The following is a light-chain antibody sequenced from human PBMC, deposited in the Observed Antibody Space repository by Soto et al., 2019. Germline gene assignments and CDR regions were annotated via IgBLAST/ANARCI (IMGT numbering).Light chain of an antibody. Sequence: DIQMTQSPSTLSASVGDRVTITCRASQSISSWLAWYQQKPGKAPKLLIYKASSLESGVPSRFSGSGSGTELTLTSSSLQSDDFATYYCQQYNSYSRTFGLGTKLEIK. CDR3: QQYNSYSRT. V-gene: IGKV1-5*03. CDR1: QSISSW. CDR2: KAS. J-gene: IGKJ2*01.